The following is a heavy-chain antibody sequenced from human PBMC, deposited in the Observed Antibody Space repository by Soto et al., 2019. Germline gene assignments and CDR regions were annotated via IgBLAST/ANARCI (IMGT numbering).Heavy chain of an antibody. Sequence: SETLSLTCAVYGGSFSGYYWSWIRQPPGKGLEWIGEINHSGSTNYNPSLKSRVTISVDTSKNQFSLKLSSVTAADTAVYYCARGPRGYSYGSYYFDYWGQGTLVTVSS. CDR2: INHSGST. CDR3: ARGPRGYSYGSYYFDY. J-gene: IGHJ4*02. D-gene: IGHD5-18*01. V-gene: IGHV4-34*01. CDR1: GGSFSGYY.